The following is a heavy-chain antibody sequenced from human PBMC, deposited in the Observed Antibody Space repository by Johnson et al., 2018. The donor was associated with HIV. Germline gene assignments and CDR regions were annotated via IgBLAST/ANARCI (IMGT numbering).Heavy chain of an antibody. J-gene: IGHJ3*02. Sequence: QVQLVESGGGLVKPGGSLRLSCLASGFSFSDYYMSWIRQAPGKGLEWISYMSSSGTTIYYADSVKGRFTISRDNAKNSLYLQMNSLRVEDTAVYYCARDESGYDEGFDAFDIWGQGTMVTVSS. CDR3: ARDESGYDEGFDAFDI. V-gene: IGHV3-11*04. CDR1: GFSFSDYY. D-gene: IGHD5-12*01. CDR2: MSSSGTTI.